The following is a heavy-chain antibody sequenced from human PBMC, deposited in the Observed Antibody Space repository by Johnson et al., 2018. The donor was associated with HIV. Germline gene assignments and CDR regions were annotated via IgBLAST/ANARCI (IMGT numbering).Heavy chain of an antibody. CDR1: GFTFSNYG. J-gene: IGHJ3*02. CDR2: ISYDGSNK. CDR3: AKVGIEGPTSLLRAFEM. D-gene: IGHD1-26*01. V-gene: IGHV3-30*18. Sequence: QVQLVESGGGLVKPGGSLRLSCAASGFTFSNYGMHWVRQAPGKGLEWVAVISYDGSNKYYWDSVKGQFTISRDNSKNTLDLQMNSLRAEDTAVFYCAKVGIEGPTSLLRAFEMWGQGTMVTVSS.